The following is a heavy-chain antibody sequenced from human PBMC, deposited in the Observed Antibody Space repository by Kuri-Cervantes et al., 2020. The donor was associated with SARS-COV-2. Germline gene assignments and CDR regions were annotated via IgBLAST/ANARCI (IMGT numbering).Heavy chain of an antibody. CDR1: GFTFSDYY. Sequence: GESLKISCAASGFTFSDYYMSWIRQAPGKGLEWVSYISSSGSTIYYADSVKGRFTISRDNAKNSLYLQMNSLRAEDTAVYYCARDYKVGYTIFGVVISSGAFDIWGQGTMVTVSS. CDR3: ARDYKVGYTIFGVVISSGAFDI. J-gene: IGHJ3*02. V-gene: IGHV3-11*04. CDR2: ISSSGSTI. D-gene: IGHD3-3*01.